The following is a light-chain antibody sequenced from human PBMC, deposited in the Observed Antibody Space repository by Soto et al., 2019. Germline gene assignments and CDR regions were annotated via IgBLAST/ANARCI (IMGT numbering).Light chain of an antibody. V-gene: IGKV3-20*01. Sequence: EIVLTQSPGTLSLSPGERATLSCRASQSVGTYLAWYQQKPGQAPRLLIYGASSRATGIPDRFSGSGSGTDFTLNISRLEPEDFAVYYCQQYVSIPLTFGGGTKVEIK. J-gene: IGKJ4*01. CDR3: QQYVSIPLT. CDR1: QSVGTY. CDR2: GAS.